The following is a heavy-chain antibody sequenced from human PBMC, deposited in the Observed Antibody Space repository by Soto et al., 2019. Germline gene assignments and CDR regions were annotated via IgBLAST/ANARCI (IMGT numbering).Heavy chain of an antibody. CDR2: MEPSTGRT. J-gene: IGHJ1*01. V-gene: IGHV1-8*01. D-gene: IGHD2-15*01. Sequence: GASVKVSCKASGYSFTSLDINWVRQTAGQGLEWMGWMEPSTGRTGYAQKFQGRVTMTRDTSTTTIYMELSSLRSDDTAIYYCAREENCSGGTCYSEYFHRWGQGTLVTVSS. CDR3: AREENCSGGTCYSEYFHR. CDR1: GYSFTSLD.